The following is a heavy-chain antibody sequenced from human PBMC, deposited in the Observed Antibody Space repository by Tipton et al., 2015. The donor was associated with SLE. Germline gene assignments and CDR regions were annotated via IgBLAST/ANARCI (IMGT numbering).Heavy chain of an antibody. V-gene: IGHV4-61*02. D-gene: IGHD6-13*01. CDR1: GGSISSGSYY. CDR3: ARGSIAAAAPDY. J-gene: IGHJ4*02. CDR2: IYTSGSP. Sequence: TLSLTCTVSGGSISSGSYYWSWIRQPAGKGLEWIGRIYTSGSPNYNPSLKSRVTMSVDTSKNQFSLKLSSVTAADTAVYYCARGSIAAAAPDYWGQGTLVTVSS.